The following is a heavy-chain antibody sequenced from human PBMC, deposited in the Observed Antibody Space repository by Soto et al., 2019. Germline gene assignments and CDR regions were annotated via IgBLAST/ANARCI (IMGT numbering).Heavy chain of an antibody. V-gene: IGHV1-18*01. CDR3: ALVLPPFAP. CDR2: INAYNGNT. Sequence: QVQLVQSGAEVKKPGASVKVACKASGYTFTSYGISWVRQAPGQGLEWMGWINAYNGNTNYAQKPQGRVTMTTDTSTSTAYMALMSLSATDTAVYSCALVLPPFAPWGQGPLVPVTS. CDR1: GYTFTSYG. J-gene: IGHJ5*02.